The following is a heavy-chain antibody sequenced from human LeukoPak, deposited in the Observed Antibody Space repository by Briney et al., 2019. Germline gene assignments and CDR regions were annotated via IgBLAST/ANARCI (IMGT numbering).Heavy chain of an antibody. D-gene: IGHD5-12*01. V-gene: IGHV4-34*01. CDR2: INHSGST. J-gene: IGHJ4*02. CDR3: ARVEDSGYDWGYFDY. CDR1: GGSFSGYY. Sequence: SETLSLTCAVYGGSFSGYYWSWIRQPPGKGLEWIGEINHSGSTNYNPSLKSRVTISVDTSKNQFSLKLSSVTAADTAVYYCARVEDSGYDWGYFDYWGLGTLVTVSS.